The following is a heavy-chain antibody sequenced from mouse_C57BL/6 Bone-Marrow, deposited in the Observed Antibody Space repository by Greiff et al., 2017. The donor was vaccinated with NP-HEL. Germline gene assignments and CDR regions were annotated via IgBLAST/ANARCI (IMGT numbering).Heavy chain of an antibody. Sequence: VQLKESGPELVKPGASVKISCKASGYSFTGYYMHWVKQSSEQSLEWIGEINPSTGGTSYNQKFKGKATLTVDKSSSTAYMQLSSLTSEDSAVYYRARSEPNYDENAMDYWGQGTSDTVSS. V-gene: IGHV1-43*01. CDR1: GYSFTGYY. CDR3: ARSEPNYDENAMDY. D-gene: IGHD2-4*01. J-gene: IGHJ4*01. CDR2: INPSTGGT.